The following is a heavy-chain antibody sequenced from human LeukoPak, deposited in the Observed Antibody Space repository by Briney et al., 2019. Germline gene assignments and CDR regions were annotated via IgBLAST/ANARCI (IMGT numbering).Heavy chain of an antibody. Sequence: PSETLSLTCAVYGGSFSGCYWSWIRQPPGKGLEWIGEINHSGSTNYNPSLKSRVTISVDTSKNQFSLKLSSVTAADTAVYYCARCAVGGYNPLDYWGQGTLVTVSS. D-gene: IGHD5-24*01. V-gene: IGHV4-34*01. J-gene: IGHJ4*02. CDR2: INHSGST. CDR1: GGSFSGCY. CDR3: ARCAVGGYNPLDY.